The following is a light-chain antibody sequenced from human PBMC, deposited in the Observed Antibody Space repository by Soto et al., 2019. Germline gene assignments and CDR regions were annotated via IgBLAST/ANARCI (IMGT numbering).Light chain of an antibody. CDR2: EVS. J-gene: IGLJ2*01. V-gene: IGLV2-8*01. Sequence: QSVLTQPPSASGSPGQSVTISCTGTSGDVGGYKYVSWYQQHPGKAPKLMIYEVSKRPSGVPDRFSGSKSGNTASLTVSGLLAEDEADYYCSSYAGSNNVIFGGGTKVTVL. CDR1: SGDVGGYKY. CDR3: SSYAGSNNVI.